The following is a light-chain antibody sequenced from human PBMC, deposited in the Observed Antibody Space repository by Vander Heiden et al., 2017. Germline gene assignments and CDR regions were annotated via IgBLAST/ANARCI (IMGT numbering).Light chain of an antibody. V-gene: IGLV1-51*02. CDR1: STNIGNNY. CDR2: ENN. CDR3: GTWDSSLSAYV. J-gene: IGLJ1*01. Sequence: QSVLTQPPSVSAAPGQQVTISCSGSSTNIGNNYVSWYQQLPGTAPKLLIYENNKRPSGMPDRFSGSKSGTSATLGITGLQTGDEADYYCGTWDSSLSAYVFGTGTKVTVL.